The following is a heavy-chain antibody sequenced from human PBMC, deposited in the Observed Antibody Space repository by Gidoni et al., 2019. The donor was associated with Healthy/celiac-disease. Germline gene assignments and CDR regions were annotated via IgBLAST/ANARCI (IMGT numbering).Heavy chain of an antibody. V-gene: IGHV3-21*01. CDR2: ISSSSSYI. CDR1: GFHFSSYS. J-gene: IGHJ3*02. Sequence: EVQPVESGGGLVKPGGSLRLSCAASGFHFSSYSMNWVRQAPGKGLEWVSSISSSSSYIYYADSVKGRFTISRDNAKNSLYLQMNSLRAEDTAVYYGARAFWSGYPDAFDIWGQGTMVTVAS. CDR3: ARAFWSGYPDAFDI. D-gene: IGHD3-3*01.